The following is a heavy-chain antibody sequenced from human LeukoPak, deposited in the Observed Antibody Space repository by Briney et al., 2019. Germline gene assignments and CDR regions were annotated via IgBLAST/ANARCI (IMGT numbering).Heavy chain of an antibody. D-gene: IGHD6-19*01. CDR3: ARDMAKQWLTPYYYYYGMDV. V-gene: IGHV3-21*01. CDR2: ISSSSSYI. CDR1: GFTFSSYS. Sequence: GGSLRLSCAASGFTFSSYSMNWVRQAPGKGLEWVSSISSSSSYIYYADSVKGRFTISRDNAKNSLYLQMNSLRAEDTAVYYCARDMAKQWLTPYYYYYGMDVWGQGTTVTVSS. J-gene: IGHJ6*02.